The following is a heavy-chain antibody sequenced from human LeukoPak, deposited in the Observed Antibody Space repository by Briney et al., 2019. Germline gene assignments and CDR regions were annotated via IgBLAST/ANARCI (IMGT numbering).Heavy chain of an antibody. V-gene: IGHV3-21*01. Sequence: GGSLRLSCAASGFTFSSYSMNWVRQAPGKGLEWVSSISSSSSYIYYADSVKGRFTISRDNAKNSLYLQMNSLRAEDTVVYYCARVDYGGNVEYFQHWGQGTLVTVSS. CDR2: ISSSSSYI. CDR1: GFTFSSYS. D-gene: IGHD4-23*01. CDR3: ARVDYGGNVEYFQH. J-gene: IGHJ1*01.